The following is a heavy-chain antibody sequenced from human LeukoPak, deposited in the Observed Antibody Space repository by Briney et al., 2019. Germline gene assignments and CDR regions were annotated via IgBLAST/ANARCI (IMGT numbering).Heavy chain of an antibody. J-gene: IGHJ3*02. CDR1: GFTFDDYA. D-gene: IGHD5-18*01. CDR3: AKAYVDTAMVDAFDI. CDR2: ISWNSGSI. V-gene: IGHV3-9*01. Sequence: GGSLRLSCAASGFTFDDYAMHWVWQAPGKGLEWVSGISWNSGSIGYADSVKGRFTISRDNAKNSLYLQMNSLRAEDTALYYCAKAYVDTAMVDAFDIWGQGTMVTVSS.